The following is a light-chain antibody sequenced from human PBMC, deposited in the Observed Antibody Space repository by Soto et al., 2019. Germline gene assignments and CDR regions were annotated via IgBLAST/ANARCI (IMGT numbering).Light chain of an antibody. J-gene: IGKJ4*01. CDR3: QQYESYPLT. V-gene: IGKV1-5*03. CDR1: QSVSAW. Sequence: DIQMTQSPSSLSASVGDRVTVTCRASQSVSAWLAWYQQKPGKAPELVIYSASTVETGVPSRFSGSGSETELTLTISSLRPDDFATYYCQQYESYPLTFGGGTRIEIK. CDR2: SAS.